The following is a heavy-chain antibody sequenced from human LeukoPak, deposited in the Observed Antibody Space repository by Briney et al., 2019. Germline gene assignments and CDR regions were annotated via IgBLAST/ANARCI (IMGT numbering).Heavy chain of an antibody. J-gene: IGHJ3*02. CDR2: ISSSSSTI. CDR3: ARDLGGGNWIFRAFDI. D-gene: IGHD4-23*01. CDR1: GFTFSSYS. V-gene: IGHV3-48*01. Sequence: GGSLRLSCAASGFTFSSYSMSWVRQAPGKGLEWVSYISSSSSTIYYADSVKGRFTISRDNARNSLYLQMNSLRAEDTAVYYCARDLGGGNWIFRAFDIWGQGTMVTVSS.